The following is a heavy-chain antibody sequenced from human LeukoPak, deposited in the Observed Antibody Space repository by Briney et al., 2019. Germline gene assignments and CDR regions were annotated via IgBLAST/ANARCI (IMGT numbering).Heavy chain of an antibody. V-gene: IGHV4-39*01. CDR1: GDSISSNSYY. J-gene: IGHJ6*02. Sequence: SETLSLTCTVSGDSISSNSYYWGWIRQPPGKGLEWIGSIYYTGSTYYNPSLKSRVTISVDTSKNQFSLRLTSVTAADTAVYYCARLYCSSTTCYYHYHYYDMDGWGQATTVTVSS. CDR2: IYYTGST. CDR3: ARLYCSSTTCYYHYHYYDMDG. D-gene: IGHD2-2*01.